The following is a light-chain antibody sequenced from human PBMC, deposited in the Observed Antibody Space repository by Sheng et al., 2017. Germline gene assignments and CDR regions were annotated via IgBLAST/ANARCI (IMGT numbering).Light chain of an antibody. CDR2: GAS. V-gene: IGKV3-15*01. Sequence: EIVMTQSPATLSVSPGERATLSCRPSRDIGTDLAWYQQKPGQVPSLLIYGASTRAAGIPARFSGSGSGTEFTLTISSLQPEDFATYYCLQHKTLPWTFGQGTKVEIK. CDR1: RDIGTD. CDR3: LQHKTLPWT. J-gene: IGKJ1*01.